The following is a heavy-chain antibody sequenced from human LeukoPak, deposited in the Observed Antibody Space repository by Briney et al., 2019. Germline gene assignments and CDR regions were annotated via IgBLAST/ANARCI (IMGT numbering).Heavy chain of an antibody. Sequence: SQTLSLTCTVSGGSISSGSYYWSWIRQPAGKGLEWIGRIYTSGSTNYNPSLKSRVTISVDTSKNQFSLKLSSVTAADTAVYYCARDGYCSSTSCSYYYYYMDVWGKGTTVTASS. J-gene: IGHJ6*03. CDR3: ARDGYCSSTSCSYYYYYMDV. CDR1: GGSISSGSYY. D-gene: IGHD2-2*03. V-gene: IGHV4-61*02. CDR2: IYTSGST.